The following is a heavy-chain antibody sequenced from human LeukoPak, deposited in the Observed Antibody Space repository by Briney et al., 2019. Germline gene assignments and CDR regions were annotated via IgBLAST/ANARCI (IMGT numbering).Heavy chain of an antibody. CDR3: ARVKSGSGSYDAFDI. Sequence: SETLSLTCTVSGGSISSGSYYWSWIRQPAGKGLEWIGRIYTSGSTNYNPSLKSRVTISVDTSKNQFSLKLSSVTAADTAVYYCARVKSGSGSYDAFDIWGQGTMVTVSS. CDR1: GGSISSGSYY. CDR2: IYTSGST. D-gene: IGHD3-10*01. J-gene: IGHJ3*02. V-gene: IGHV4-61*02.